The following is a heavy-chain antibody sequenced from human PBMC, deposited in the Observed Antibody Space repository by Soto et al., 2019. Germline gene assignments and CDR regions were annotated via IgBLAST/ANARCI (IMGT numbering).Heavy chain of an antibody. CDR2: IYYSGST. Sequence: PSETLSLTCTVSGGSISSGDYYWSWIRQPPGKGLEWIGYIYYSGSTYYNPSLKSRVTISVDTSKNQFSLKLSSVTAADTAVYYCARVPLGLYSSRGYYYGMDVWGQGTTVTVSS. CDR3: ARVPLGLYSSRGYYYGMDV. D-gene: IGHD6-13*01. J-gene: IGHJ6*02. CDR1: GGSISSGDYY. V-gene: IGHV4-30-4*01.